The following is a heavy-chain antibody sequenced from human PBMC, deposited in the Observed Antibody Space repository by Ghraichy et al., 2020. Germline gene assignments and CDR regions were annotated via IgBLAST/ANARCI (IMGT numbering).Heavy chain of an antibody. V-gene: IGHV3-74*01. D-gene: IGHD2-15*01. J-gene: IGHJ6*02. CDR2: INSDGSST. CDR3: ASARDVVVVVAATGMDV. Sequence: GGSLRLSCAASGFTFSSYWMRWVRQAPGKGLVWVSRINSDGSSTSYADSVKGRFTISRDNAKNTLYLQMNSLRAEDTAVYYCASARDVVVVVAATGMDVWSQGSTVTVSS. CDR1: GFTFSSYW.